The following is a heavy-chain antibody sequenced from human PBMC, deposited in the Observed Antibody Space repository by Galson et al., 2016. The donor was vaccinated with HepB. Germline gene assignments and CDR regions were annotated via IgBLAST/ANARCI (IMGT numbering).Heavy chain of an antibody. CDR3: ARDLPVRFLEWFPSSRAANVFDI. CDR2: IKEDGSEK. Sequence: SLRLSCAASGFIFSDYSMTWVRQAPGKGLEWVANIKEDGSEKYYVDSVKGRFTISRDNAKNSLHLEMNSMRAEDTAVYFCARDLPVRFLEWFPSSRAANVFDIWGQGTMVTVSS. V-gene: IGHV3-7*03. J-gene: IGHJ3*02. D-gene: IGHD3-3*01. CDR1: GFIFSDYS.